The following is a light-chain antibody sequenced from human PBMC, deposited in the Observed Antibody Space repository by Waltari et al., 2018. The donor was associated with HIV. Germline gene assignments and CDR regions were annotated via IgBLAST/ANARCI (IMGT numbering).Light chain of an antibody. CDR2: EVN. Sequence: QSALTQPPSVSGSPGQSVTISCSGTSSDVGSFNRVSWYQQPPGTAPKLMIYEVNNRPSGGPDRCSGSKSGNTASLTISGLQPEDEADYYCSSYTTSSTVLFGGGTKLTVL. CDR1: SSDVGSFNR. CDR3: SSYTTSSTVL. J-gene: IGLJ2*01. V-gene: IGLV2-18*02.